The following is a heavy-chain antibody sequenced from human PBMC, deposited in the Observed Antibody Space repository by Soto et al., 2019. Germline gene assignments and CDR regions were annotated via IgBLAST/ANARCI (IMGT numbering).Heavy chain of an antibody. Sequence: GGSLRLSCAASGFTFRSYGIHWVRQVPGKGLEWVALIWFDGSKKYYVDSVKGRFAVSRDNSKNTLYLQMNSLRVEDTAVYYCARDRLVPYGYGMDVWGQGTTVTVSS. CDR2: IWFDGSKK. CDR1: GFTFRSYG. CDR3: ARDRLVPYGYGMDV. D-gene: IGHD2-2*01. V-gene: IGHV3-33*01. J-gene: IGHJ6*02.